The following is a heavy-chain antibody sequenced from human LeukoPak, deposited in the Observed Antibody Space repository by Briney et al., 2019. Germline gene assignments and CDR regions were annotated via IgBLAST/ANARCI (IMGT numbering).Heavy chain of an antibody. CDR2: IKQDGSEK. V-gene: IGHV3-7*01. CDR1: GFTFSSYW. J-gene: IGHJ4*02. D-gene: IGHD6-19*01. Sequence: GGSLRLFCAASGFTFSSYWMSWVRQAPGKGLEWVANIKQDGSEKYYVDSVKGRFTISRDNAKNSLYLQMNSLRAEDTAVYYCARDTVIAVAGNDYWGQGTLVTVSS. CDR3: ARDTVIAVAGNDY.